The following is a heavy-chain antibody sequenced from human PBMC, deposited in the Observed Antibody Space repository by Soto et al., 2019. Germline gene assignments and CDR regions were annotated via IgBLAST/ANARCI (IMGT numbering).Heavy chain of an antibody. V-gene: IGHV1-8*01. CDR2: MNPNSGNT. J-gene: IGHJ5*02. CDR3: ARERSAAVTGWFDP. CDR1: GYTFTSYD. Sequence: QVQLVQSGAEVKQPGASVKVSCKASGYTFTSYDINWVRQATGQGLEWMGWMNPNSGNTGYAQKFQGRVTMTRNTPISTAYTALSSRRSEATAVYYCARERSAAVTGWFDPWGQGTRVTVSS. D-gene: IGHD6-13*01.